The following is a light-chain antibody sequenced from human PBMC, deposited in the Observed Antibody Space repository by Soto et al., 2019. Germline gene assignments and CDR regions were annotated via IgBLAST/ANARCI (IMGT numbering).Light chain of an antibody. V-gene: IGKV1-12*01. Sequence: DIQMTQSPSSVSASVGDRVTITCRASQAISAWLAWYQQKPGKAPNLLIYAASHLHSGVPSRFSGSGSGTDFPLTISSLQPEDFATYFCQQANSFPFTFGPGTRVDIK. CDR1: QAISAW. CDR3: QQANSFPFT. J-gene: IGKJ3*01. CDR2: AAS.